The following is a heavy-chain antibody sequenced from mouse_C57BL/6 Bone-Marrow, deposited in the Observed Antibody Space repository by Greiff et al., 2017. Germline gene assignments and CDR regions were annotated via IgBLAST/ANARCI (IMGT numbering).Heavy chain of an antibody. CDR2: INPGSGGT. V-gene: IGHV1-54*01. CDR1: GYAFTNYL. Sequence: VQLQQSGAELVRPGTSVKVSCKASGYAFTNYLIEWVKQRPGQGLEWIGVINPGSGGTNYNEKFKGKATLTADKSSSTAYMQLSSLTSEDSAVYFCARGGVMRDYWGQGTTLTVSS. J-gene: IGHJ2*01. CDR3: ARGGVMRDY. D-gene: IGHD2-3*01.